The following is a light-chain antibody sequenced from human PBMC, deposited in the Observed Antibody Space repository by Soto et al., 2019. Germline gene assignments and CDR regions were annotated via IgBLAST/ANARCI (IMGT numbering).Light chain of an antibody. Sequence: EIVLTQSPGTLSLSVGERATLSCRASQSVSSSYLAWYQQKPGQAPRLLIYGASSRATGIPDRFSGSGSGTDVTLTISRLEPEDFAVYYCQQYCSSYPVTFGGGTKVDIK. CDR3: QQYCSSYPVT. V-gene: IGKV3-20*01. J-gene: IGKJ4*01. CDR2: GAS. CDR1: QSVSSSY.